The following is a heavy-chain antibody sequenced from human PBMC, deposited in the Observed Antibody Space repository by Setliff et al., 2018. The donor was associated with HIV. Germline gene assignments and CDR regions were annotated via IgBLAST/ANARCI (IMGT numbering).Heavy chain of an antibody. D-gene: IGHD3-3*01. CDR3: ARLTSPYHNFWSGPFDY. CDR1: GGSILSSSFHY. J-gene: IGHJ4*02. Sequence: PSETLSLTCTVSGGSILSSSFHYWGWIRQPPGKGLEWIASLYYSGNTYYNPSLKSRVTILVDTSKNQFSLKVTSVTAADTAVYYCARLTSPYHNFWSGPFDYWGQGTLVTVSS. V-gene: IGHV4-39*07. CDR2: LYYSGNT.